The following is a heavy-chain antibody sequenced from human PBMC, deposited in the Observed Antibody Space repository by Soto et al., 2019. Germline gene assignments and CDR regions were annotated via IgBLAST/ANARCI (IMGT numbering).Heavy chain of an antibody. Sequence: QVQLQESGPGLVKPSQTLSLTCTVSGGSISSGGYYWSWIRQHPGKGLEWIGYIYYSGSTSYTPSLKRRVTLSIDTSTTQFSLTLRSVTAADTAVYYCARSISPWGQGTLVTVSS. CDR2: IYYSGST. D-gene: IGHD3-3*01. V-gene: IGHV4-31*03. J-gene: IGHJ5*02. CDR3: ARSISP. CDR1: GGSISSGGYY.